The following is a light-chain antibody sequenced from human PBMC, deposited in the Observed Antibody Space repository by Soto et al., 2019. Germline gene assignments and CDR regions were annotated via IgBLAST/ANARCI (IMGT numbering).Light chain of an antibody. Sequence: DIQMTQPSTLSASVGDRVTLHCRASQSISTYLAWYQQKPGKAPKVLIYHASNLESGVPSRFSGGGSGTEFTLTISSLQPDDFATYYCQQYYMYSYTFGQGTKVEIK. V-gene: IGKV1-5*01. CDR2: HAS. CDR1: QSISTY. J-gene: IGKJ2*01. CDR3: QQYYMYSYT.